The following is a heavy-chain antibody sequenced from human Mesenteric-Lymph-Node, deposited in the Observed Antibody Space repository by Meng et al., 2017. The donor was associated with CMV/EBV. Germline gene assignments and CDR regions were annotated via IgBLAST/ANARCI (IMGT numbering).Heavy chain of an antibody. J-gene: IGHJ5*02. CDR2: IYYSGST. CDR3: AKYGIPYSFDP. V-gene: IGHV4-59*01. Sequence: GSLRLSCTVSGGSINNYYWSWIRQPPEKGLEWIGYIYYSGSTNYNPSLKSRVTISVDTSRNQFSLRLNSVTAADTAVYYCAKYGIPYSFDPWGQGALVTVSS. D-gene: IGHD2-21*01. CDR1: GGSINNYY.